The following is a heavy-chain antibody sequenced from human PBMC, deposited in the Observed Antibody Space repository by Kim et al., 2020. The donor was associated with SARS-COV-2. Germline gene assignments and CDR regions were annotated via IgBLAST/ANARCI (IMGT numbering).Heavy chain of an antibody. J-gene: IGHJ4*02. V-gene: IGHV3-64D*09. CDR2: ISSNGGST. D-gene: IGHD3-3*01. Sequence: GGSLRLSCSASGFTFSSYAMHWVRQAPGKGLEYVSAISSNGGSTYYADSVKGRFTISRDNSKNTLYLQMSSLRAEDTAVYYCVKEGDFWSGYRLDYWGQGTLVTVSS. CDR1: GFTFSSYA. CDR3: VKEGDFWSGYRLDY.